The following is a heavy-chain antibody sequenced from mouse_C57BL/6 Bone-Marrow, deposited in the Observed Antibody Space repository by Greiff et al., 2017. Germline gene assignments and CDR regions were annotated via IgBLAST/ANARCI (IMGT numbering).Heavy chain of an antibody. CDR2: IHPNSGST. D-gene: IGHD1-1*01. CDR3: ARRGSNYGGVDY. Sequence: QVQLQQPGAELVKPGASVKLSCKASGYTFTSYWMHWVKQRPGQGLEWIGMIHPNSGSTNYNEKFKSKATLTVDKSSSTAYMQLSSLTSEDSAVYYCARRGSNYGGVDYWGQGTTLTVSS. CDR1: GYTFTSYW. V-gene: IGHV1-64*01. J-gene: IGHJ2*01.